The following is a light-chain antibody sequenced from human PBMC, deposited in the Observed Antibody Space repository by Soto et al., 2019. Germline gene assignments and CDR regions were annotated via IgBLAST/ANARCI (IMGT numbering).Light chain of an antibody. Sequence: DIQMTQSPSTLSASVGDRVTITCRASQSLSTWLAWYQQKAGKAPKLLIYDASTLENGVPSRFSGSGSGTEFTLSVTSLQADEVATYYCQQYGSPSSFGPGTKVDIK. CDR1: QSLSTW. CDR2: DAS. V-gene: IGKV1-5*01. CDR3: QQYGSPSS. J-gene: IGKJ3*01.